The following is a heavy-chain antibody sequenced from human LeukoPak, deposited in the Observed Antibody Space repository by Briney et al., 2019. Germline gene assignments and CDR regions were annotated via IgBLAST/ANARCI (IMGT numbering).Heavy chain of an antibody. CDR3: ARHPLGGVQNLRGPD. D-gene: IGHD3-16*01. Sequence: PSQTLSLTCTVSGGSISSGGYYWSWIRQPPGKGLEWIGSIYYSGSTYYNPSLKSRVTISVDTSKNQFSLKLSSVTAADTAVYYCARHPLGGVQNLRGPDWGQGTLVTVSS. J-gene: IGHJ4*02. V-gene: IGHV4-39*01. CDR2: IYYSGST. CDR1: GGSISSGGYY.